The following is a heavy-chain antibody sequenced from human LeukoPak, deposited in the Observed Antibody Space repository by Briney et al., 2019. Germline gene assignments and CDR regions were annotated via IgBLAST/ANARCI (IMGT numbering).Heavy chain of an antibody. Sequence: SETLSLTCTVSGDSISGHYWNWIRQTPGKGLEWIGYIYYGGTTNYNPSLKSRVTISLDTSKNQFSLKLSSVTAADTAVYYCARESYSSSWYADYWGQGTLVTVSS. CDR2: IYYGGTT. CDR1: GDSISGHY. CDR3: ARESYSSSWYADY. V-gene: IGHV4-59*11. D-gene: IGHD6-13*01. J-gene: IGHJ4*02.